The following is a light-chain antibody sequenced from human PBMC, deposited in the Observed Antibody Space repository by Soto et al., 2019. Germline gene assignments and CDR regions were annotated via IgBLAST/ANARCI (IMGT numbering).Light chain of an antibody. V-gene: IGKV3-11*01. CDR2: DAS. CDR3: QQRNNWPIT. Sequence: EIVLTQSPATLSVSPGDRATLSFRASQSVSSNLAWYQQKPGQTPRLLIYDASNRATGIPARFSGSGSGTDFTLTISSLEPEDFALYYCQQRNNWPITFGQGTRLEIK. CDR1: QSVSSN. J-gene: IGKJ5*01.